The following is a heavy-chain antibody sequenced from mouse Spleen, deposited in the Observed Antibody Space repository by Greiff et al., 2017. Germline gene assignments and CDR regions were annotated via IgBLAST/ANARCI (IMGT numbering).Heavy chain of an antibody. V-gene: IGHV5-12*02. CDR2: ISNGGGST. CDR3: ARWLRGYFDY. J-gene: IGHJ2*01. D-gene: IGHD2-2*01. CDR1: GFTFSDYY. Sequence: EVKLVESGGGLVQPGGSLKLSCATSGFTFSDYYMYWVRQTPEKRLEWVAYISNGGGSTYYPDTVKGRFTISRDNAKNTLYLQMSRLKSEDTAMYYCARWLRGYFDYWGQGTTLTVSS.